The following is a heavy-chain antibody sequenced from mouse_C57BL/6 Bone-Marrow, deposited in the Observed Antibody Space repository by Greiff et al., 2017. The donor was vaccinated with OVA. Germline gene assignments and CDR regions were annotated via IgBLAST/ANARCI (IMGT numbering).Heavy chain of an antibody. CDR2: IDPANDNT. Sequence: EVKLQESVAELVRPGASVKLSCTASGFNIKNTYMHWVKQRPEQGLEWIGRIDPANDNTKYAPKFQGKATMTADTSSNTASLQLSSLSSEDTAVYCGARGNFGSSFYAMDYWGQGTSVTVSS. CDR3: ARGNFGSSFYAMDY. CDR1: GFNIKNTY. J-gene: IGHJ4*01. D-gene: IGHD1-1*01. V-gene: IGHV14-3*01.